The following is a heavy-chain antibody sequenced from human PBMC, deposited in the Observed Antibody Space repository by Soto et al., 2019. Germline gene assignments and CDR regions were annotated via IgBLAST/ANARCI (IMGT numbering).Heavy chain of an antibody. CDR3: ARDRIAAAGKIYYYGMDV. Sequence: HSETLSLTCTVSGGSISSGGYYWSWIRQHPGKGLEWIGYIYYSGSTYYNPSLKSRVTISVDTSKNQFSLKLSSVTAADTAVYYCARDRIAAAGKIYYYGMDVWGQGTTVTVSS. V-gene: IGHV4-31*03. J-gene: IGHJ6*02. D-gene: IGHD6-13*01. CDR1: GGSISSGGYY. CDR2: IYYSGST.